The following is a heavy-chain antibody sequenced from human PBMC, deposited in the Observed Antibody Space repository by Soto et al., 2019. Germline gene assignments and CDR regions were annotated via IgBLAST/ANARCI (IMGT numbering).Heavy chain of an antibody. Sequence: QVQLVESGGGVVQPGRSLRLSCAASGFTFSSYGMHWVRQAPGKGLEWVAVIWYDGSNKYYADSVKGRFTISRDNSKNTLYLQMNSLRAEDTAVYYWARDRYGGNAYWYFDLWGRGTLVTVSS. CDR3: ARDRYGGNAYWYFDL. CDR2: IWYDGSNK. V-gene: IGHV3-33*01. J-gene: IGHJ2*01. D-gene: IGHD4-17*01. CDR1: GFTFSSYG.